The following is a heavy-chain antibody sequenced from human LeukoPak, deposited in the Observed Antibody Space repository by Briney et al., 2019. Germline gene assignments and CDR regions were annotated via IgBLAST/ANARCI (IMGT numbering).Heavy chain of an antibody. Sequence: GGSLRLSCSASGFTFSSYAMHWVRQAPGKGLEYVSAISSNGGSTYYADSVKGRFTISRDNSKNTLYLQMSSLRAEDTAVYYCVEEYSSGVRPFDYWGQGTLVTVSS. CDR2: ISSNGGST. V-gene: IGHV3-64D*06. D-gene: IGHD6-19*01. J-gene: IGHJ4*02. CDR1: GFTFSSYA. CDR3: VEEYSSGVRPFDY.